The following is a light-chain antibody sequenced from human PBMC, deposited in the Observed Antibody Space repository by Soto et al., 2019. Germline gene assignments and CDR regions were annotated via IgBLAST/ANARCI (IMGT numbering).Light chain of an antibody. V-gene: IGKV3-11*01. CDR3: QQRLNWPPG. J-gene: IGKJ1*01. CDR2: DAS. Sequence: EIFLTQSPDTLSLSPGEIATLYFSASQSVTNYIAWYQQRPGQAPRLLIYDASNRATGVPARFSGSGSGTDFTLTISDLEPADFGLYYCQQRLNWPPGFGQGTKVDIK. CDR1: QSVTNY.